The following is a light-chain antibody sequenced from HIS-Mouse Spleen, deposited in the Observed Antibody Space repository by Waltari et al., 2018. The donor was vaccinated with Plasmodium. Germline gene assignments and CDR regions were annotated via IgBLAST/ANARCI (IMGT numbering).Light chain of an antibody. CDR2: DAA. J-gene: IGKJ3*01. V-gene: IGKV1-33*01. CDR3: QQYDNLPPLFT. CDR1: QDISNY. Sequence: DIQMTQSPSSLSASVGDRVTITCQASQDISNYVNWYQQKPGKAPKLLIYDAANLEPGLPSRFSGSGSGTDFTVTISSLQPEDIATYYCQQYDNLPPLFTFGPGTKVDIK.